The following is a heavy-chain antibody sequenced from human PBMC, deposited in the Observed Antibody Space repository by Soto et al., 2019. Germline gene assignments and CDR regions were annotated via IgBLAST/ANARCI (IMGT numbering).Heavy chain of an antibody. J-gene: IGHJ5*02. CDR3: SRGYCSATICDLWLDP. CDR2: IYPGDSDT. D-gene: IGHD2-2*01. CDR1: GYAFSSYW. Sequence: GESLKISCQGSGYAFSSYWIAWVRQMPGKGLEWMGIIYPGDSDTRYSPSFQGQVTISVDKSITTAYLQWSSLKASDTAMYHCSRGYCSATICDLWLDPWGQGTLVTVYS. V-gene: IGHV5-51*01.